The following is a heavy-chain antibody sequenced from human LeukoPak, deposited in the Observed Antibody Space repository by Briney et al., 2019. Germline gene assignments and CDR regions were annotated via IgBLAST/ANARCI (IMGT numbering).Heavy chain of an antibody. D-gene: IGHD3-3*01. J-gene: IGHJ6*02. CDR3: ARDPERPYDFWSGYKYYYYGMDV. CDR2: ISSSSSTI. CDR1: GFTFSSYS. V-gene: IGHV3-48*02. Sequence: GGSLRLSCAASGFTFSSYSMNWVRQAPGKGLEWVSYISSSSSTIYYADSVKGRFTISRDNAKNSLYLQMNSLRDEDTAVYYCARDPERPYDFWSGYKYYYYGMDVWGQGTTVTVSS.